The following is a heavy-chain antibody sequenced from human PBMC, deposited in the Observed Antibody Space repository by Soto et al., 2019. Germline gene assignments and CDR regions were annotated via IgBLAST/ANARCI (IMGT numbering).Heavy chain of an antibody. D-gene: IGHD6-6*01. CDR3: ARRAGIAARLNWFDP. V-gene: IGHV4-39*01. CDR1: GGSISSSSYY. Sequence: QLQLQESGPGLVKPSETLSLTCTVSGGSISSSSYYWGWIRQPPGKGLEWIGSIYYSGSTYYNPSLKSRVTISVDTSKNQFSLKLSSVTAADTAVYYCARRAGIAARLNWFDPWGQGTLVTVSS. J-gene: IGHJ5*02. CDR2: IYYSGST.